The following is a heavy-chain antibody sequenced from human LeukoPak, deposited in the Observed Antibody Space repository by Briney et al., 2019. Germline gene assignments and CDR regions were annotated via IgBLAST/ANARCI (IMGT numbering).Heavy chain of an antibody. V-gene: IGHV1-2*02. CDR3: ARSGYDFWSGYSSGFYYYGMDV. CDR2: INPNSGGT. D-gene: IGHD3-3*01. J-gene: IGHJ6*02. Sequence: GASVKVSCKASGYTFTGYYMHWVRQAPGQGLEWMGWINPNSGGTNYAQKFQGRVTMTRNTSISTAYMELSSLRSEDTAVYYCARSGYDFWSGYSSGFYYYGMDVWGQGTTVTVSS. CDR1: GYTFTGYY.